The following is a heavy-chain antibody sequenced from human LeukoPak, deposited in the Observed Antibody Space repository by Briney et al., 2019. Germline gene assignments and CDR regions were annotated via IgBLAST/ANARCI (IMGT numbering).Heavy chain of an antibody. CDR1: GGSISSYY. Sequence: PSETLSLTCTVSGGSISSYYWSWIRQPPGKGLEWIGSIYYSGSTYYNPSLKSRVTISVDRSKNQFSLKLSSVTAADTAVYYCARVYSSGSRAFQHWGQGTLVTVSS. CDR2: IYYSGST. D-gene: IGHD6-19*01. CDR3: ARVYSSGSRAFQH. V-gene: IGHV4-59*12. J-gene: IGHJ1*01.